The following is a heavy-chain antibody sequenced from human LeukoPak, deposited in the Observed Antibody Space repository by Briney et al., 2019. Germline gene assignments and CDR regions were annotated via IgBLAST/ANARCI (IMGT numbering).Heavy chain of an antibody. CDR3: ARAWSGTQYYFDY. D-gene: IGHD3-3*01. Sequence: GGSLRLSCAASGFTFSSYSMNWVRQAPGKGLEWVSYISSSSSTIYYADSVKGRFTISRDNSKNTLYLQMNSLRAEDTAVYYCARAWSGTQYYFDYWGQGTLVTVSS. CDR1: GFTFSSYS. V-gene: IGHV3-48*01. CDR2: ISSSSSTI. J-gene: IGHJ4*02.